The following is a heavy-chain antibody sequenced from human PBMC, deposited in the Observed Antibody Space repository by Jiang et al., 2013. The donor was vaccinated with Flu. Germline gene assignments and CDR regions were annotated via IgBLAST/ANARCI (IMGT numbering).Heavy chain of an antibody. D-gene: IGHD2-2*01. CDR1: GGSISSSSYY. CDR3: ARQTILDCSSTSCPYYFDY. V-gene: IGHV4-39*01. J-gene: IGHJ4*02. Sequence: LLKPSETLSLTCTVSGGSISSSSYYWGWIRQPPGKGLEWIGSIYYSGSTYYNPSLKSRVTISVDTSKNQFSLKLSSVTATDTAVYYCARQTILDCSSTSCPYYFDYWGQGTLVTVSS. CDR2: IYYSGST.